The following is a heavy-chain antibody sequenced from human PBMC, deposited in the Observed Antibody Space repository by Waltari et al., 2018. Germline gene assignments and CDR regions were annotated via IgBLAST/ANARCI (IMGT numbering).Heavy chain of an antibody. CDR1: GGPISPNSH. V-gene: IGHV4-39*01. CDR3: GRIAFGDEGGYFQY. Sequence: QLQLQASGPELVKPSDTPDLPFTVSGGPISPNSHWGWIRQPPGKGLEWMGNMQYRGSTFYNPSLESRVTISLDTWKNQFSLRLSSVGAADTAVYFCGRIAFGDEGGYFQYWGQGTLVTVSS. J-gene: IGHJ1*01. CDR2: MQYRGST. D-gene: IGHD4-17*01.